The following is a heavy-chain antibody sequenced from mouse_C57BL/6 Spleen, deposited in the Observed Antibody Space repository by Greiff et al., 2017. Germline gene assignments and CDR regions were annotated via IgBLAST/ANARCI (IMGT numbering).Heavy chain of an antibody. V-gene: IGHV1-50*01. CDR2: IDPSDSYT. CDR3: ARGHYYGSSLWYCDV. J-gene: IGHJ1*03. Sequence: VQLQQPGAELVKPGASVKLSCKASGYTFTSYWMQWVKQRPGQGLEWIGEIDPSDSYTNYNQKFKGKATLTVDTSSSTAYMQLSSLTSEDSAVYYCARGHYYGSSLWYCDVWGTGTTVTVSS. D-gene: IGHD1-1*01. CDR1: GYTFTSYW.